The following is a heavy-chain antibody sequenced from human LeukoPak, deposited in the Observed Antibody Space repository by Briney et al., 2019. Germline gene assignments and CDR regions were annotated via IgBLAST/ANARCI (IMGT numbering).Heavy chain of an antibody. J-gene: IGHJ3*02. CDR2: IYYSGST. CDR1: GGSISSYY. Sequence: SETLSRTCTVTGGSISSYYWSWIRQPPGKGLERIGSIYYSGSTNYNPSLKSRVTISVDTSKNQFSLKLSSVTAADTAVYYCARGVYYGSGSYPDAFDIWGQGTMVTVSS. CDR3: ARGVYYGSGSYPDAFDI. V-gene: IGHV4-59*01. D-gene: IGHD3-10*01.